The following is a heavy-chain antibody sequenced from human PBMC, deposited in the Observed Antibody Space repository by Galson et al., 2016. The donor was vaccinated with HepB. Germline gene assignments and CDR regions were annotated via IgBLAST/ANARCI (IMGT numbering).Heavy chain of an antibody. CDR2: IGTAGNT. CDR1: GFTFSIYD. D-gene: IGHD6-6*01. V-gene: IGHV3-13*01. CDR3: ARDLGGSSCLDY. J-gene: IGHJ4*02. Sequence: SLRLSCAASGFTFSIYDMHWVRHAPGSGLEWVSVIGTAGNTYYAASVKGRFTISREDAKNSLFLQMNSLTVGDTAVYYCARDLGGSSCLDYWGQGTLVTVSS.